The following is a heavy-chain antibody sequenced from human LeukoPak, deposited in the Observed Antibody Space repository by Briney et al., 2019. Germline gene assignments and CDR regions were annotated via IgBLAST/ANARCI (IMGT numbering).Heavy chain of an antibody. V-gene: IGHV1-2*02. Sequence: ASVKVSCKASGYRFSDYYMHWVRQAPGQGLEWMGWINPNSGGTKFAQKFQGRVTMTRDTSISTAYMELSRLRSDDTAAYYCAREAETTLNWFDPWGQGTLVTVSS. CDR1: GYRFSDYY. J-gene: IGHJ5*02. CDR2: INPNSGGT. CDR3: AREAETTLNWFDP. D-gene: IGHD1-1*01.